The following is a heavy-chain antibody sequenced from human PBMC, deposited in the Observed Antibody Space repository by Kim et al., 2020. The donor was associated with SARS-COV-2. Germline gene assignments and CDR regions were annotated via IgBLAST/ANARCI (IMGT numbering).Heavy chain of an antibody. D-gene: IGHD2-21*01. CDR1: GFTFSSYD. CDR3: TKRLHYEFVVVYFDY. J-gene: IGHJ4*01. CDR2: IGSAGGT. Sequence: GGSLRLSCAASGFTFSSYDMRWVRQAPGKGLEWVSAIGSAGGTYYSAALKDGLTIFTRNTYNYMQFLLMNRRAAEAAAYYCCTKRLHYEFVVVYFDY. V-gene: IGHV3-23*01.